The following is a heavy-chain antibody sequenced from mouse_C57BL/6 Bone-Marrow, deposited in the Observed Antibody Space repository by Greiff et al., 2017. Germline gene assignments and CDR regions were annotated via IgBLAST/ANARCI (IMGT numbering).Heavy chain of an antibody. CDR3: ARAPHGGSPAWFAY. CDR2: INPSSGYT. V-gene: IGHV1-7*01. J-gene: IGHJ3*01. D-gene: IGHD1-1*02. Sequence: QVQLKQSGAELAKPGASVKLSCKASGYTFTSYWMHWVKQRPGQGLEWIGYINPSSGYTKYNQKFKDKATLTVDKSSSTAYMQLSSLTSEDSAVYYCARAPHGGSPAWFAYWGQGTLVTVSA. CDR1: GYTFTSYW.